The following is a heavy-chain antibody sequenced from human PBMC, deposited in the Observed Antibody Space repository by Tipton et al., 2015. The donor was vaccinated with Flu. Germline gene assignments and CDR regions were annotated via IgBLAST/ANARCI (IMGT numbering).Heavy chain of an antibody. V-gene: IGHV4-39*01. J-gene: IGHJ4*02. CDR2: IFPSGTT. Sequence: LRLSCTVSSGSIRSTNYFCAWTRQPPGKRLELIGSIFPSGTTYYNPSLKSRVTISVDTSKSQFSLMLRSVTAADTAVYYCARLSYYDVDLKNFYFDYWGQGALVTVSS. D-gene: IGHD3-10*02. CDR3: ARLSYYDVDLKNFYFDY. CDR1: SGSIRSTNYF.